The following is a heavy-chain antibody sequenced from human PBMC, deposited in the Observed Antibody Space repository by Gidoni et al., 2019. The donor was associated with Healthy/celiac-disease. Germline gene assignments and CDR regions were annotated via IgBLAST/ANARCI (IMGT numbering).Heavy chain of an antibody. D-gene: IGHD6-13*01. CDR2: ISSSSSYI. V-gene: IGHV3-21*01. J-gene: IGHJ4*02. Sequence: EVQLVESGGGLVKPGGSLRLSCAASGFTFSSYSMNWVRQAPGKGLEWVSSISSSSSYIYYADSVKGRFTISRDNAKNSLYLQMNSLRAEDTAVYYCARDGVGSWFFDYWGQGTLVTVSS. CDR1: GFTFSSYS. CDR3: ARDGVGSWFFDY.